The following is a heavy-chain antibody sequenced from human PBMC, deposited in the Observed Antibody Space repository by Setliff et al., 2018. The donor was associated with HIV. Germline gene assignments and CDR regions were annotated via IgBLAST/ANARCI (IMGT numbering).Heavy chain of an antibody. CDR1: GGSISSHY. CDR2: IYYSGST. CDR3: AREAYFFASGTYYFDS. D-gene: IGHD3-10*01. Sequence: SETLSLTCTVSGGSISSHYWNWIRQPPAKGLEWIGTIYYSGSTNCSPSLKRRVTISVVTSKNQFSLKLSSVTAADTALYFCAREAYFFASGTYYFDSWGQGTLVTVS. J-gene: IGHJ4*02. V-gene: IGHV4-59*11.